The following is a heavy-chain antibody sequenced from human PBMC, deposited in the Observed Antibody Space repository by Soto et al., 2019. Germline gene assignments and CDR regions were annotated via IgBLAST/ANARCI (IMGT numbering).Heavy chain of an antibody. Sequence: ASVKVSCKASGYTFTSYGISWVRQAPGQWLEWMGWISAYNGNTNYAQKLQGRVTMTTDTSTSTAYMELRSLRSDDTAVYYCARGLAVADLWSFDYWGQGTLVTVSS. J-gene: IGHJ4*02. V-gene: IGHV1-18*01. D-gene: IGHD6-19*01. CDR1: GYTFTSYG. CDR3: ARGLAVADLWSFDY. CDR2: ISAYNGNT.